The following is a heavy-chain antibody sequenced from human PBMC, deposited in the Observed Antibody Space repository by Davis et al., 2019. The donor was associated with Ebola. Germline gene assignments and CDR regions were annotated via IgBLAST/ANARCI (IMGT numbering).Heavy chain of an antibody. J-gene: IGHJ5*02. CDR3: ARDFRYPRGASWFDP. Sequence: MPSETLSLTCTVSGGSISSSSYYWGWIRQPPGKGLEWIGSIYYSGSTNYNPSLKSRVTISVDTSKNQFSLKLSSVTAADTAVYYCARDFRYPRGASWFDPWGQGTLVTVSS. CDR1: GGSISSSSYY. V-gene: IGHV4-39*07. D-gene: IGHD3-10*01. CDR2: IYYSGST.